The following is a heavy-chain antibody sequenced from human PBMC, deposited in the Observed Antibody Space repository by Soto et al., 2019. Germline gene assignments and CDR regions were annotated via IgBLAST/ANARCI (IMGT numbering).Heavy chain of an antibody. D-gene: IGHD6-13*01. V-gene: IGHV3-23*01. CDR2: ISGRGGST. J-gene: IGHJ4*02. CDR1: GFTFSSYA. Sequence: EVQLLESGGGLVQPGGSLRLSCAASGFTFSSYAMSWVRQAPGKRLEWVSGISGRGGSTYYADSVKGRFTISRDNSKNTLFLQMDSLRAEDTALYYCARGAAAGPGPSFGYWGQGTLVTVSS. CDR3: ARGAAAGPGPSFGY.